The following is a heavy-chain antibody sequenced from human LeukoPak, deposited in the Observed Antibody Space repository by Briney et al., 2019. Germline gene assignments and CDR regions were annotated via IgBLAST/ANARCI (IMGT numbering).Heavy chain of an antibody. Sequence: SGGSLRLSCAASGFTFSSYAMSWVRQAPGKGLEWVSAISGSGGSTYYADSVKGRFTISRDNSKNTLYLQMNSLRAEDTAVYYCAKVGAVAGVYFDYWGQGTLVTVSS. CDR2: ISGSGGST. D-gene: IGHD6-19*01. CDR1: GFTFSSYA. V-gene: IGHV3-23*01. J-gene: IGHJ4*02. CDR3: AKVGAVAGVYFDY.